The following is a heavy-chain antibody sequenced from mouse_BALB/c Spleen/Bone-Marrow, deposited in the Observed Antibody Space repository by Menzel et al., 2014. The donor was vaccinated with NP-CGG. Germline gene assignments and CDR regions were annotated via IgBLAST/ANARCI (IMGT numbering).Heavy chain of an antibody. CDR3: ARRGTLITSVVDYFNV. D-gene: IGHD1-1*02. J-gene: IGHJ1*01. CDR1: GYVFSSSW. CDR2: IYPGDGNT. Sequence: SGPELVKPGASVKISCRASGYVFSSSWMNWVKQRPGQGLEWIGRIYPGDGNTNYNGKFKGKATLTADTSSSTAYMQISSLTSVDSAVYFCARRGTLITSVVDYFNVWGAGTTVTVSS. V-gene: IGHV1-82*01.